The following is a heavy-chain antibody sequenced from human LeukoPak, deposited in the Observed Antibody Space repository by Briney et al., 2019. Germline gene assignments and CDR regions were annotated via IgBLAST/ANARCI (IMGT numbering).Heavy chain of an antibody. CDR2: IKEDGSEK. CDR1: GFTFSSYW. Sequence: GGSLRLSCAASGFTFSSYWMSWVRQTPGKGLEWVANIKEDGSEKYYVDSVKGRFTISRDNAKKSLYLQMNSLRAEDTAVYYCARRVVNNRNWYFDLWGRGTLVTVSS. J-gene: IGHJ2*01. D-gene: IGHD4-23*01. V-gene: IGHV3-7*01. CDR3: ARRVVNNRNWYFDL.